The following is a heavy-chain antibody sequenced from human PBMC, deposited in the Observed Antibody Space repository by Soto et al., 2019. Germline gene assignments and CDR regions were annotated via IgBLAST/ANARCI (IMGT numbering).Heavy chain of an antibody. Sequence: EEQLVESGGGLVKRGGSLRLSFAASGFMFSSYRMNWVRQAPGKGLEWVSSINSGGTYTSYADSVRGRFTISRTNARNSLYLEMNSLGVEDTAVYYCARDLTTYGSPHFDYWGQGTLVTVFS. D-gene: IGHD3-10*01. CDR3: ARDLTTYGSPHFDY. CDR1: GFMFSSYR. V-gene: IGHV3-21*06. CDR2: INSGGTYT. J-gene: IGHJ4*02.